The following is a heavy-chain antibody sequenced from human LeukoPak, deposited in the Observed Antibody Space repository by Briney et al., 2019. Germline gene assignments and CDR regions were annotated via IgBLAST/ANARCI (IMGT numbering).Heavy chain of an antibody. Sequence: AISGSGGSTYYADSVKGRFTISRDNSKNTLYLQMNSLRAEDTAVYYCAPWGGATSSCYWGQGTLVTVSS. D-gene: IGHD1-26*01. J-gene: IGHJ4*02. CDR2: ISGSGGST. CDR3: APWGGATSSCY. V-gene: IGHV3-23*01.